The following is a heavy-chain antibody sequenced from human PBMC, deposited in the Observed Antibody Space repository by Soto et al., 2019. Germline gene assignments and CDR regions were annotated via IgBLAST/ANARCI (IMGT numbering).Heavy chain of an antibody. D-gene: IGHD4-17*01. V-gene: IGHV4-39*01. J-gene: IGHJ4*02. CDR1: VGSISSSSYY. Sequence: PSETVSLTCTFSVGSISSSSYYWGWIRQPPGKGLEWIGSIYYSGSTYYNPSLKSRVTISVDTSKNQFSLKLSSVTAADTAVYYCARHDYGDSNAAFEYWGQGTLVIVSS. CDR3: ARHDYGDSNAAFEY. CDR2: IYYSGST.